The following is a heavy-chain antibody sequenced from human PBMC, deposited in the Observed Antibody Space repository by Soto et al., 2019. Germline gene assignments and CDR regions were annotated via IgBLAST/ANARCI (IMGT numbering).Heavy chain of an antibody. J-gene: IGHJ4*01. CDR3: ARVAYSNAWIFEY. CDR2: IKQDGSGK. CDR1: GSTFSIYW. V-gene: IGHV3-7*01. Sequence: GGSLRLSCAASGSTFSIYWMSWVRQAPGKGLEWVANIKQDGSGKYYMESVKGRFTMSRDNAKNSLYLQMNSLRAEDTAVYFCARVAYSNAWIFEYWGEGTPVTVS. D-gene: IGHD6-19*01.